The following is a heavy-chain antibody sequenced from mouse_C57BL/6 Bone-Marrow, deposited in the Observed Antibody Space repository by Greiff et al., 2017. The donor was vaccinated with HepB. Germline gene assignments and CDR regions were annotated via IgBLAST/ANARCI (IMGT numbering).Heavy chain of an antibody. J-gene: IGHJ4*01. CDR3: AREALITTVAEDY. Sequence: QVQLQQPGAELVRPGTSVKLSCKASGYTFTSYWMHWVKQRPGQGLEWIGVIDPSDSYTNYNQKFKGKATLTVDTSSSTAYMQLSSLTSEDSAVYYCAREALITTVAEDYWGQGTSVTVSS. D-gene: IGHD1-1*01. V-gene: IGHV1-59*01. CDR2: IDPSDSYT. CDR1: GYTFTSYW.